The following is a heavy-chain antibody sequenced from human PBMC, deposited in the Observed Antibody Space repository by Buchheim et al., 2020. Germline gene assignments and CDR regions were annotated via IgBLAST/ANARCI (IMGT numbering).Heavy chain of an antibody. CDR2: ISGSGGST. CDR1: GFTFSSYA. D-gene: IGHD6-19*01. J-gene: IGHJ4*02. Sequence: EVQLLESGGGLVQPGGSLRLSCAASGFTFSSYAMSWVRQAPGKGLEWVSGISGSGGSTYYADYVKGRFTLLRDNSKNTLNLQMNSLRAEDTAVYYCAKELGIEVAGPRSLGDYWGQGTL. CDR3: AKELGIEVAGPRSLGDY. V-gene: IGHV3-23*01.